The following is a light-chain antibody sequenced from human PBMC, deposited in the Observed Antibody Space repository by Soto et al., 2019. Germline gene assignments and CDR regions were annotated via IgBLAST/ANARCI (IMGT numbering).Light chain of an antibody. Sequence: VLPQSPDTLSLSPGDRATISCRASQSVGSTFLAWYQQKPGQAPRLLLYGASNRAAGIPERFSGSASGTDFTLTISRLEPDDSAVYYCQQYHDSPLNTFGQGTKLQIK. CDR2: GAS. CDR1: QSVGSTF. J-gene: IGKJ2*01. CDR3: QQYHDSPLNT. V-gene: IGKV3-20*01.